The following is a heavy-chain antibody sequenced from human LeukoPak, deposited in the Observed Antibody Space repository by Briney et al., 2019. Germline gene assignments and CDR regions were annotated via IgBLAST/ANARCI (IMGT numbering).Heavy chain of an antibody. CDR3: AKGSRAPRTILSGDAFDI. V-gene: IGHV3-53*01. CDR2: IYSGGST. CDR1: GFTVSSNY. Sequence: PGGSLRLSCAASGFTVSSNYMSWVRQAPGKGLEWVSVIYSGGSTYYADSVKGRFTISRDNSKNTPYLQMNSLRAEDTAVYYCAKGSRAPRTILSGDAFDIWGQGTMVTVSS. D-gene: IGHD1-14*01. J-gene: IGHJ3*02.